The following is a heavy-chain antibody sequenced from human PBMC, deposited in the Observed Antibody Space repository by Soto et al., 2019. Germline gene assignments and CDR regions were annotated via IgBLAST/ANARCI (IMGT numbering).Heavy chain of an antibody. CDR3: VTARGYCSSTSCYLSYYYGMDV. J-gene: IGHJ6*02. CDR1: GFTFSSYA. Sequence: GGSLRLSCSASGFTFSSYAMHWVRQAPGKGLEYVSAISSNGGSTYYADSVKGRFTISRDNSKNTLYLQMSSLRAEDTAVYYCVTARGYCSSTSCYLSYYYGMDVWGQGTTVTVSS. CDR2: ISSNGGST. V-gene: IGHV3-64D*06. D-gene: IGHD2-2*01.